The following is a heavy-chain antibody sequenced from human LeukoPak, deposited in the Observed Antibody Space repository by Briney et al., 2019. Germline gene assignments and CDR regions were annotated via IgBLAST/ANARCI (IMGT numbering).Heavy chain of an antibody. CDR2: IKQDGSEK. CDR1: GFTFDDYG. J-gene: IGHJ4*02. V-gene: IGHV3-7*01. CDR3: AREWQGGIAAAGTRIEGDY. D-gene: IGHD6-13*01. Sequence: GGSLRLSCAASGFTSGFTFDDYGMTWVRQAPGKGLEWVANIKQDGSEKNYVDSVKGRFTISRDNAENSLFLQMDSLRVEDTAVYYCAREWQGGIAAAGTRIEGDYWGQGTLVAVSS.